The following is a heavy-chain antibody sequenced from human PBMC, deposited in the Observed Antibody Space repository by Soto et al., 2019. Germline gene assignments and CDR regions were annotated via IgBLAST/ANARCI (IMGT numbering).Heavy chain of an antibody. D-gene: IGHD3-22*01. V-gene: IGHV3-48*01. CDR3: VRATYFSDSSGYTRCFDY. J-gene: IGHJ4*02. Sequence: EVQLLESGGGLVHPGGSLRLSCAASGFRFSDYSMNWVRQAPGKGLEWVSYITSSGDSIYYADSVKGRFTVSRDNAKNSLFLQMNSLKTEDTAVYYCVRATYFSDSSGYTRCFDYWGQGTLVTVSS. CDR2: ITSSGDSI. CDR1: GFRFSDYS.